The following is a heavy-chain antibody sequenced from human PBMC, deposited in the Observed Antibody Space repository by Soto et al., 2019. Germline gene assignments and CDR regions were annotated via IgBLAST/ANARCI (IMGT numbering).Heavy chain of an antibody. D-gene: IGHD3-10*01. CDR1: GGSISSYY. CDR2: IYCSGST. Sequence: SETLSLTCTVSGGSISSYYWSWIRQPPGKGLEWIGYIYCSGSTNYNPSLKSRVTISVDTSKNQFSLKLSSVTAADTAVYYCARGSGYYGSGSYFYYYYYMDVWGKGTTVTVSS. CDR3: ARGSGYYGSGSYFYYYYYMDV. J-gene: IGHJ6*03. V-gene: IGHV4-59*01.